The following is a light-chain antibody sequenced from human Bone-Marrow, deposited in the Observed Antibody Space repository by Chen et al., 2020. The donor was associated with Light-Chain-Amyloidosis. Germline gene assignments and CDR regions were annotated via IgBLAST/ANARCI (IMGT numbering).Light chain of an antibody. V-gene: IGKV3-20*01. CDR1: QTISRNY. CDR2: GSS. J-gene: IGKJ4*01. CDR3: QQYGTSPLT. Sequence: EIVLTQSPGTLSLSSGEGANLSCRASQTISRNYLTWYQQKFGQAPRLLIYGSSSRATGTPDRFTGDGSGADFALTINRLEPEDFARYYCQQYGTSPLTFGGGTKVEIK.